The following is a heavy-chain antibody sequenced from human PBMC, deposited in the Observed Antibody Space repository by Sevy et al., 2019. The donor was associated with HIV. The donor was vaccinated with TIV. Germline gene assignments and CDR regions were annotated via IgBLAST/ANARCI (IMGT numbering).Heavy chain of an antibody. CDR2: INSDGSNT. CDR1: GFTFSTYW. Sequence: GGSLRLSCAASGFTFSTYWMHWVRQVPGKGLVWVSRINSDGSNTNYADSVKGRFTTSRDNAKNTVYLQMNSLRADDTALYFCGREMISIAPGVPDAFDIWGHGTMVTVSS. V-gene: IGHV3-74*01. J-gene: IGHJ3*02. D-gene: IGHD3-10*01. CDR3: GREMISIAPGVPDAFDI.